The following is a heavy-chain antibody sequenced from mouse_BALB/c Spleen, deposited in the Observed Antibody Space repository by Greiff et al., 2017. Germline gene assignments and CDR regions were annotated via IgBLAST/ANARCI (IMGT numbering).Heavy chain of an antibody. CDR1: GYAFTNYL. J-gene: IGHJ4*01. CDR2: INPGSGGT. D-gene: IGHD2-4*01. V-gene: IGHV1-54*01. CDR3: ARNYDYDDGAMDY. Sequence: QVQLQQSGAELVRPGTSVKVSCKASGYAFTNYLIEWVKQRPGQGLEWIGVINPGSGGTNYNEKFKGKATLTADKSSSTAYMQLSSLTSDDSAVYFCARNYDYDDGAMDYWGQGTSVTVSS.